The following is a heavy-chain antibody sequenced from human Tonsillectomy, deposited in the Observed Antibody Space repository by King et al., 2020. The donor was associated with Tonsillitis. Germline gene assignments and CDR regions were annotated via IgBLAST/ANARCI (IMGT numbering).Heavy chain of an antibody. CDR3: ARDPCSSTRCYAGAGWFDP. CDR1: GYTFTGYY. V-gene: IGHV1-2*02. J-gene: IGHJ5*02. Sequence: VQLVESGAEVKKPGASVKVSCKASGYTFTGYYMHWVRQAPGQGLEWMGWINPNSGGTNYAQKFQGRVTMTRDTSISTAYMELSRLRSDDTAVYYCARDPCSSTRCYAGAGWFDPWGQGTLVTVSS. D-gene: IGHD2-2*01. CDR2: INPNSGGT.